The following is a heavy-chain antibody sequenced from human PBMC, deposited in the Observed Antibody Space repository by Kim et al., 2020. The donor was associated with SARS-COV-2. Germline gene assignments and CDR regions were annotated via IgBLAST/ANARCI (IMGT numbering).Heavy chain of an antibody. V-gene: IGHV4-34*01. D-gene: IGHD3-22*01. CDR1: GGSFSGYY. J-gene: IGHJ4*02. CDR2: INHSGST. Sequence: SETLSLTCAVYGGSFSGYYWSWIRQPPGKGLEWIGEINHSGSTNYNPSLKSRVTISVDTSKNQFSLKLSSVTAADTAVYYCARGRPRAGKYDSSGYYYLDYFDYWGQGTLVTVSS. CDR3: ARGRPRAGKYDSSGYYYLDYFDY.